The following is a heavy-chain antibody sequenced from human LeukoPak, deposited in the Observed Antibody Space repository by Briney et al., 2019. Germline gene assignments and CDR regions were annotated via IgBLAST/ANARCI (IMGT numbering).Heavy chain of an antibody. CDR3: ARDQANRIDC. V-gene: IGHV4-38-2*02. CDR1: GYSISSGYY. CDR2: IYHSGST. Sequence: PSETLSLTYTVAGYSISSGYYWGWIRQPPGKGLEWIGSIYHSGSTYYNPSLKSRVTISVDTSKNQFSLKLSSVTAADPAVYYCARDQANRIDCWGQGTLVTVSS. J-gene: IGHJ4*02. D-gene: IGHD2/OR15-2a*01.